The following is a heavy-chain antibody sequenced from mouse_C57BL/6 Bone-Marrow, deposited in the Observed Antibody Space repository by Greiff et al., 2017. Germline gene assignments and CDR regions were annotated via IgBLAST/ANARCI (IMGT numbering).Heavy chain of an antibody. CDR2: IDPETGGT. CDR3: TSLIPRTLFDD. Sequence: VQLQQSGAELVRPGASVTLSCKASGYTFTDYEMHWVKQTPVHGLEWIGAIDPETGGTAYNQKFKGKAILTADKSSSTSYMELLSLTSEDSAVYYCTSLIPRTLFDDWGQGTTLTVSS. J-gene: IGHJ2*01. V-gene: IGHV1-15*01. CDR1: GYTFTDYE.